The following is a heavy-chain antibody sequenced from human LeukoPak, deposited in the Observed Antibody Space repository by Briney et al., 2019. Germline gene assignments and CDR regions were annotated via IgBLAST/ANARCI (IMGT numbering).Heavy chain of an antibody. CDR1: GFTFSSYG. J-gene: IGHJ6*03. CDR2: ISYDGSNK. V-gene: IGHV3-30*18. Sequence: QPGGSLRLSCAASGFTFSSYGMHWVRQAPGKGLEWVAVISYDGSNKYYADSVKGRFTISRDNSKNMLYLQMNSLRAEDTAVYYCANQLVLAYYYYYMDVWGKGTTVTVSS. CDR3: ANQLVLAYYYYYMDV. D-gene: IGHD6-13*01.